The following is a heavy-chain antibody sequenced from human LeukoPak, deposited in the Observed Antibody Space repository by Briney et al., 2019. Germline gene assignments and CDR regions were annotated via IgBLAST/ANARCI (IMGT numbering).Heavy chain of an antibody. V-gene: IGHV3-7*01. Sequence: PGGSLRLSCAASGLTFSTYWMSWVRQAPGKGLKWVAKIKHDGSEQYYVDSVKGRFTISRHNAENSLYLQMNSLRAEDTAMYYCARSPTYYDFWSGDKFIDYWGQGTLVTVSS. J-gene: IGHJ4*02. D-gene: IGHD3-3*01. CDR1: GLTFSTYW. CDR2: IKHDGSEQ. CDR3: ARSPTYYDFWSGDKFIDY.